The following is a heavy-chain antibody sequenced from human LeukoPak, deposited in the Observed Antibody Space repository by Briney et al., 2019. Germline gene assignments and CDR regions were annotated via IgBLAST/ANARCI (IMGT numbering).Heavy chain of an antibody. CDR1: EFIFRNYW. CDR2: IKHDGSEK. Sequence: GGSLRLSGAMSEFIFRNYWMGWVRQAPGKGLEWVANIKHDGSEKYYVGSVKGRFTISRDSAKNLVYLEMINLTVDDTALYYCARAGSSYGSPWAEPFDVWGQGTMVAVSS. D-gene: IGHD1-14*01. J-gene: IGHJ3*01. V-gene: IGHV3-7*04. CDR3: ARAGSSYGSPWAEPFDV.